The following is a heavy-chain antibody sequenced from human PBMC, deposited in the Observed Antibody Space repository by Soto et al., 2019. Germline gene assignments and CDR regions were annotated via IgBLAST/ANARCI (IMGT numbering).Heavy chain of an antibody. D-gene: IGHD3-16*01. J-gene: IGHJ6*02. CDR3: ARDSPGGGYYYGMDV. V-gene: IGHV1-69*01. Sequence: QGQLEQSGAEVRKPGSSVKVSCKASGGSFSSYAISWVRQAPGQGLEWMGGIVPVLGTSHSAQKFQGRVTFSTDDSTTTAYMELSSRSSEDTAVYYCARDSPGGGYYYGMDVWGQGTTVTVSS. CDR2: IVPVLGTS. CDR1: GGSFSSYA.